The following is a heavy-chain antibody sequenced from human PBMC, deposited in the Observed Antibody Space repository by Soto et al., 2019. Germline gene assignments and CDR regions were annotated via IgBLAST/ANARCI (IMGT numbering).Heavy chain of an antibody. V-gene: IGHV4-31*03. CDR3: ARGSYYDDSSGYSYYFDC. D-gene: IGHD3-22*01. J-gene: IGHJ4*02. CDR2: IYYSGST. Sequence: QVQLQESGPGLVKPSQTLSLTCTVSGGSISSGGYYWSWIRQHPGKGLEWIGYIYYSGSTYYNPSLKSRGTISVDTSKKQFSLKLSSVTAADTAVYYCARGSYYDDSSGYSYYFDCWGQGTLVTVSS. CDR1: GGSISSGGYY.